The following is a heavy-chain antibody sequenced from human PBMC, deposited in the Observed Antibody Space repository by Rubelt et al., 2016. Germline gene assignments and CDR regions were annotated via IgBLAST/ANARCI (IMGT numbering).Heavy chain of an antibody. J-gene: IGHJ1*01. D-gene: IGHD4/OR15-4a*01. V-gene: IGHV3-74*01. Sequence: EVQLVESGGGLVQPGGSLRLSCAASGSSFSTSWMHWVRQVPGKGLVWVSRINSDGSSTTYADSVKGRFTISRDNARNMVFLQMNSLRVEDTAVYYCARDWYGAIDGWGQGTLVTVSP. CDR1: GSSFSTSW. CDR3: ARDWYGAIDG. CDR2: INSDGSST.